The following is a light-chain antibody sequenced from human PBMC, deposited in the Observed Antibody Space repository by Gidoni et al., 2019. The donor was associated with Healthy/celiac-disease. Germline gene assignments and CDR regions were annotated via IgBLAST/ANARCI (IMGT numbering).Light chain of an antibody. J-gene: IGKJ2*01. CDR3: QQYYSTPYT. CDR2: WAS. CDR1: QSVLYSSNNKNY. Sequence: VSLGERATINCKSSQSVLYSSNNKNYLAWYQQKPGQPPKLLIYWASTRESGVPDRFSGSGSGTDFTLTISSLQAEDVAVYYCQQYYSTPYTFGQGTKLEIK. V-gene: IGKV4-1*01.